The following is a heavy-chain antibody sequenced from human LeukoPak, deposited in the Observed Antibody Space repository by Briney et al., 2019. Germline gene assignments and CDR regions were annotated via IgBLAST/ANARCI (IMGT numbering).Heavy chain of an antibody. CDR3: AKARQATYYDFRSGYFDY. V-gene: IGHV3-9*01. CDR2: ISWNSGSI. D-gene: IGHD3-3*01. J-gene: IGHJ4*02. CDR1: GFTFDDYA. Sequence: PGRSLRLSCAASGFTFDDYAMHWVRQAPGKGLEWVSGISWNSGSIGYADSVKGRFTISRDNAKNSLYLQMNSLRAEDTALYYCAKARQATYYDFRSGYFDYWGQGTLVTVSS.